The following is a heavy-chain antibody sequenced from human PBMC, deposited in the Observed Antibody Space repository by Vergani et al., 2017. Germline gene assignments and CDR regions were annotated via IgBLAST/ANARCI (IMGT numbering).Heavy chain of an antibody. CDR1: GGSISSYY. CDR2: IYYSGST. Sequence: QVQLQESGPGLVKPSETLSLTCTVSGGSISSYYWGWIRQPPGKGLEWIGSIYYSGSTYYNPSLKSRVTISVDTSKNQFSLKLSSVTAADTAVYYCARLDRSGGVAQHWGQGTLVTVSS. CDR3: ARLDRSGGVAQH. D-gene: IGHD1-14*01. V-gene: IGHV4-39*01. J-gene: IGHJ1*01.